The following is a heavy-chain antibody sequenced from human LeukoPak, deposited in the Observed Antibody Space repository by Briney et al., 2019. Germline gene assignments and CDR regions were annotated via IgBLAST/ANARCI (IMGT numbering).Heavy chain of an antibody. J-gene: IGHJ6*03. D-gene: IGHD2-2*01. CDR3: ARGGGSTAYYYYYMDV. CDR2: IYSGGST. Sequence: PGGSLRLSCAASGVTVSSNYMSWVRQAPGKWLEWVSVIYSGGSTYYADSLKGRFTISRENAKNSLYLQMNSLRAADTAVYYCARGGGSTAYYYYYMDVWGKGTTVTISS. V-gene: IGHV3-53*01. CDR1: GVTVSSNY.